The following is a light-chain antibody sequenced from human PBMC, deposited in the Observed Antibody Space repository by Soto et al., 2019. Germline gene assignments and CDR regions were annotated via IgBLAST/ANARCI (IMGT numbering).Light chain of an antibody. V-gene: IGKV3-20*01. Sequence: DIVLTQSPGTLSLSPGERATLSCRTSQTVSSSYLAWYQQKPGQAPTLLIYATSYRATGIPDRFSGSGSGTDFTLTISRLEREDFALYYCQQYHTSPRTFGQLTKVEIK. CDR2: ATS. CDR3: QQYHTSPRT. J-gene: IGKJ2*01. CDR1: QTVSSSY.